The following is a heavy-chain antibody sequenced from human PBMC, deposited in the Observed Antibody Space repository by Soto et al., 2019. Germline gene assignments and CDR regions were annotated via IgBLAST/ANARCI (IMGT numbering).Heavy chain of an antibody. CDR3: AKANKKGGWFNHFDP. D-gene: IGHD6-19*01. J-gene: IGHJ5*02. V-gene: IGHV3-23*01. Sequence: GGSXRLSCSASGFSFCNYAMNWVRQAPGKGLEWVSGLSGSGTSTYYADSVKGRFTISRDNSRDTLFLQMNSLTADDTAVYYCAKANKKGGWFNHFDPWGQGALVTVSS. CDR1: GFSFCNYA. CDR2: LSGSGTST.